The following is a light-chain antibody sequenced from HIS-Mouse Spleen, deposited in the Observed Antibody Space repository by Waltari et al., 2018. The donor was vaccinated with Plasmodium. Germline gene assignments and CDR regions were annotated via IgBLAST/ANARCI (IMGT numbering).Light chain of an antibody. Sequence: DIQMAQSPSTLSASVGDRFPNTCRASQSISNWLAWYQQKPGKAPKLLIYKASSLESGVPSRFSGSGSGTEFTLTISSLQPDDFATYYCQQYNSYSWTFGQGTKVEIK. J-gene: IGKJ1*01. CDR2: KAS. CDR1: QSISNW. V-gene: IGKV1-5*03. CDR3: QQYNSYSWT.